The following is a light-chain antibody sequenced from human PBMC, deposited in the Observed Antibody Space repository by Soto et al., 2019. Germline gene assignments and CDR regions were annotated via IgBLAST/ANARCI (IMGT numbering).Light chain of an antibody. J-gene: IGKJ1*01. V-gene: IGKV3-11*01. CDR1: QSVSSY. CDR2: DAS. Sequence: EIVLTQSPATLSLSPGERATLSCRASQSVSSYLAWYQQKPGQAPRLLIYDASNRATGIPARFSGSGSGTDFTLTISSLEPEDFALYYCQQYNNWLWTFGQGTRVEIK. CDR3: QQYNNWLWT.